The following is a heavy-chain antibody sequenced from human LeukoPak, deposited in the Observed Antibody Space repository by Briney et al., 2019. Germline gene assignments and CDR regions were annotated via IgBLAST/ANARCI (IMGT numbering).Heavy chain of an antibody. J-gene: IGHJ4*02. V-gene: IGHV3-48*04. D-gene: IGHD3-10*01. Sequence: PGGSLRLSCAASGFTFSSYSMNWVRQAPGKGLEWVPYISSSSSTIYYADSVKGRFTISRDNAKNSLYLQMNSLRAEDTAVYYCVSGDVVRGVYFDYWGQGTLVTVSS. CDR2: ISSSSSTI. CDR1: GFTFSSYS. CDR3: VSGDVVRGVYFDY.